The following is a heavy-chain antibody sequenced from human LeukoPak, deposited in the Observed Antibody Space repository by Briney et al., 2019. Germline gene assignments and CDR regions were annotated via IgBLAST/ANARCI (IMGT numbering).Heavy chain of an antibody. V-gene: IGHV3-21*01. Sequence: GGSLRLSCAASGFTFSSYSMNWVRQAPGKGLEWVSSISSSSSYIYYADSVKGRFTISRDNAKNSLYLQMNSLRAEDTAVYYCARERIGFGELYVDYWGQGTLVTVSS. CDR1: GFTFSSYS. J-gene: IGHJ4*02. D-gene: IGHD3-10*01. CDR3: ARERIGFGELYVDY. CDR2: ISSSSSYI.